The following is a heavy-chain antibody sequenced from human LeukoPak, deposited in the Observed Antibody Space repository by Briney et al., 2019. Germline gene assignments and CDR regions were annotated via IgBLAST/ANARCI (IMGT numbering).Heavy chain of an antibody. CDR3: ARDPSSYCGGDCSIFDY. Sequence: PGGSLRLPCAASGFAFSGYAMNWVRQAPGKGLEWVSSLSGSSSYIYYADSVKGRFTISRDNAKNSLYLQMNSLRAEDTAVYYCARDPSSYCGGDCSIFDYWGQGTLVTVSS. CDR1: GFAFSGYA. J-gene: IGHJ4*02. D-gene: IGHD2-21*02. CDR2: LSGSSSYI. V-gene: IGHV3-21*01.